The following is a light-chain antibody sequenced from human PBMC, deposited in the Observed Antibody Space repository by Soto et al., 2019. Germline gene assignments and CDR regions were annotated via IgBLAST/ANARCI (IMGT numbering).Light chain of an antibody. CDR3: ATWDSSLSAGV. CDR2: DNH. Sequence: QSVLTQPPSVSAAPGQMVTISCYGSNSNIGNNLVSWYQQLPGAAPKLLIYDNHQRPSGIPDRFSGSKSGTPASLGITGLQTGDEADYYCATWDSSLSAGVFGGGTKLTVL. CDR1: NSNIGNNL. V-gene: IGLV1-51*01. J-gene: IGLJ2*01.